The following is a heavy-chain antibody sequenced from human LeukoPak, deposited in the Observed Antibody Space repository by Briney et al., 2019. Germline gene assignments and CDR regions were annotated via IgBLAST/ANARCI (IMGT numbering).Heavy chain of an antibody. J-gene: IGHJ4*02. CDR2: IYYSGST. V-gene: IGHV4-39*01. CDR3: ARQFVAARPDEGDY. CDR1: GGSISSSSYY. D-gene: IGHD6-6*01. Sequence: SETLSLTCTVSGGSISSSSYYWGWIRQPPGKGLEWIGSIYYSGSTYYNPSLKSRVTISVDTSKNQFSLKLGSVTAADTAVYYCARQFVAARPDEGDYWCQGTLVTVSS.